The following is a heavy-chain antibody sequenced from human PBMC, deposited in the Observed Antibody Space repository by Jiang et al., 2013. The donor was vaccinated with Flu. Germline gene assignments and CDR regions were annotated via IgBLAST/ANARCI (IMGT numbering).Heavy chain of an antibody. J-gene: IGHJ4*02. CDR3: AREAAHGDYAGPLYYFDY. D-gene: IGHD4-17*01. CDR1: GGSISSHY. Sequence: LLKPSETLSLTCTVSGGSISSHYWSWIRQPPGKGLEWIGYIYYSGSTNYNPSLKSRVTISVDTSKNQFSLKLSSVTAADTAVYYCAREAAHGDYAGPLYYFDYWGQGTLVTVSS. V-gene: IGHV4-59*11. CDR2: IYYSGST.